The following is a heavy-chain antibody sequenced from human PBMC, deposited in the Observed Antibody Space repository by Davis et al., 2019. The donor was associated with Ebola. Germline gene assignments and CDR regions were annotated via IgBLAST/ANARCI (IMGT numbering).Heavy chain of an antibody. Sequence: GESLKISCAASGFTFSDYYMSWIRQAPGKGLEWVSYISSSGSTIYYADSVKGRFTISRDNAKNSLYLQMNSLRAEDTAVYYWARDSWDSSSSRYYYYGMDVWGQGTTVTVSS. J-gene: IGHJ6*02. CDR2: ISSSGSTI. CDR3: ARDSWDSSSSRYYYYGMDV. D-gene: IGHD6-6*01. V-gene: IGHV3-11*01. CDR1: GFTFSDYY.